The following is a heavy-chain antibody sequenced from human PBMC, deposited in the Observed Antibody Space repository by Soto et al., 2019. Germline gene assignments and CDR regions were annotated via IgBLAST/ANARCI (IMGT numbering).Heavy chain of an antibody. CDR1: GDSVSSNSAG. D-gene: IGHD1-1*01. J-gene: IGHJ6*03. CDR2: TYYRSKWYN. CDR3: ARGSWDDVSGHYYMDV. V-gene: IGHV6-1*01. Sequence: QVQLQQSGPGLVKPSQTLSLTCDISGDSVSSNSAGWYWIRQTPSRGLEWLGRTYYRSKWYNNYAVSVKSRVSVNPDTAKNQFSLQLNSVTPEDTAVYYCARGSWDDVSGHYYMDVWGKGTTVTVSS.